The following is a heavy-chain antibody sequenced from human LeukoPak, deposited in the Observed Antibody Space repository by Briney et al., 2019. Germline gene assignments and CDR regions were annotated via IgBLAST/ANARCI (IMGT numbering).Heavy chain of an antibody. V-gene: IGHV3-23*01. J-gene: IGHJ4*02. CDR2: ISGSGGDT. CDR3: ATYRQVLLPFES. Sequence: PGGSLRLSCAASGFTFSSYAMNWVRQAPGKGLEWVSTISGSGGDTYYADSVKGRFTISRDNSKNTLYLQMNSLRVEDTAIYYCATYRQVLLPFESWGQGTLVTVSS. D-gene: IGHD2-8*02. CDR1: GFTFSSYA.